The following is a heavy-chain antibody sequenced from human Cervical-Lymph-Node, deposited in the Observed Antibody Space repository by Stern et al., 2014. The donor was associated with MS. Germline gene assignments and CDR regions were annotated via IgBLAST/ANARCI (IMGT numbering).Heavy chain of an antibody. J-gene: IGHJ3*01. Sequence: QVQLVQSGPEVKKPGASVTVSCHASGYTFSIYYMHWVRQAPGQGLEWMGMINHRGGSPIYAQKFQGRVTMTSDTSTSTLYMEMTGLRSDDTAVYYCARDASDGGTFGAFDFWGQGTMVTVSS. CDR1: GYTFSIYY. CDR3: ARDASDGGTFGAFDF. V-gene: IGHV1-46*01. D-gene: IGHD2-21*01. CDR2: INHRGGSP.